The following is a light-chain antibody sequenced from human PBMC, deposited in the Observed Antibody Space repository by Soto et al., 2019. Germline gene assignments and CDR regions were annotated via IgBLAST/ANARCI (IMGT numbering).Light chain of an antibody. CDR1: SGSIASNY. CDR2: EDN. CDR3: QSYDSSINVV. Sequence: NFMLTQPHSVSESPGKTVTISCTRSSGSIASNYVQWYQQRPGSAPTTVIYEDNKRPPGVAARFSGSIDSSSNSASLTISGLKTEDEADYYCQSYDSSINVVFGGGTKLTVL. V-gene: IGLV6-57*04. J-gene: IGLJ2*01.